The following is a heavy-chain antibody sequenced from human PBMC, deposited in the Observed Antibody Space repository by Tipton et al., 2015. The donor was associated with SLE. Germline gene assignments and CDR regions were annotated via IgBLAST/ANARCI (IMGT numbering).Heavy chain of an antibody. CDR3: ARIPPDSTVDY. Sequence: TLSLTCAVYGGSFSGYYWNWIRQPPEKGLEWIGYIYYSGSTNYNPSLKSRVTISVDTSKNQFSLRLSSVTAADTAVYYCARIPPDSTVDYWGQGTLVTVSS. D-gene: IGHD2-21*01. CDR1: GGSFSGYY. J-gene: IGHJ4*01. CDR2: IYYSGST. V-gene: IGHV4-59*08.